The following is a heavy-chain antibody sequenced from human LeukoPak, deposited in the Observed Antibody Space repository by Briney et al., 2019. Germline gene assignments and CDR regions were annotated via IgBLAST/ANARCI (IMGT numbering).Heavy chain of an antibody. D-gene: IGHD3-16*02. V-gene: IGHV7-4-1*02. CDR2: INTNTGNP. J-gene: IGHJ6*03. Sequence: GASVKVSCKASGYTFTSYAMNWVRQAPGQGLEWMGWINTNTGNPTYAQGFTGRFVFSLDTCVSTAYLQISSLKAEDTAVYYCARDLSLRYYYYYYYMDVWGKGTTVTVSS. CDR1: GYTFTSYA. CDR3: ARDLSLRYYYYYYYMDV.